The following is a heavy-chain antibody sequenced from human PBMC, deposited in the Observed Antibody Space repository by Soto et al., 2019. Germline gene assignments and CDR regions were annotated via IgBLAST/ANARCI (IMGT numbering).Heavy chain of an antibody. CDR1: GFTFSSYG. J-gene: IGHJ6*02. Sequence: GGSLRLSCAASGFTFSSYGMHWVRQAPGKGLEWVAVISYDGSNKYYADSVKGRFTTSRDNSKNTLYLQMNSLRAEDTAVYYCAKDVFRYGDYSAYYYYGMDVWGQGTTVTVSS. CDR3: AKDVFRYGDYSAYYYYGMDV. D-gene: IGHD4-17*01. V-gene: IGHV3-30*18. CDR2: ISYDGSNK.